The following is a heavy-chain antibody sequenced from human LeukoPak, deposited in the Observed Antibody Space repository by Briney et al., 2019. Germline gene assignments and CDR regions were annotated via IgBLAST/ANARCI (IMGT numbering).Heavy chain of an antibody. Sequence: GGSLRLSCAASGFTFSSYAMSWVRQAPGKGLEWVSAISGSGGSTYYADCVKGRFTISRDNSKNTLYLQMNSLRAEDTAVYYCAKDRHCSSTSCYSDYWGQGTLVTVSS. J-gene: IGHJ4*02. CDR3: AKDRHCSSTSCYSDY. D-gene: IGHD2-2*02. V-gene: IGHV3-23*01. CDR2: ISGSGGST. CDR1: GFTFSSYA.